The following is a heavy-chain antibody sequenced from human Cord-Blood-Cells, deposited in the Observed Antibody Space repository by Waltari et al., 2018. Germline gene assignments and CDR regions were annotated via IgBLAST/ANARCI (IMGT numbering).Heavy chain of an antibody. V-gene: IGHV1-8*01. Sequence: QVQLLQSGAEVKKPGASVKVSCKASGYPFTSYDIKWVRQATGQGLEWMGWMNPNNGNTGYAQKSQGRVTMTRNTSISTAYMELSSLRSEDTAVYYCARGPLYYYDSSGYKWGQGTLVTVSS. J-gene: IGHJ4*02. D-gene: IGHD3-22*01. CDR3: ARGPLYYYDSSGYK. CDR2: MNPNNGNT. CDR1: GYPFTSYD.